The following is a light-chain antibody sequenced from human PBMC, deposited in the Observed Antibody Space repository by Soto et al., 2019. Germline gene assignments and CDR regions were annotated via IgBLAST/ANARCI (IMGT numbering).Light chain of an antibody. CDR1: QSVGSSN. V-gene: IGKV3-20*01. CDR3: QHDGSSPPLT. CDR2: SAS. J-gene: IGKJ4*01. Sequence: EVVLTQSRGTLSLSPGDRTTLSCRASQSVGSSNLVWYQQKPGQAPRLLVSSASSRATGIPDRSSGRGSGSDFTLTISRLEPEDFAVYFCQHDGSSPPLTFGGGTKVDSK.